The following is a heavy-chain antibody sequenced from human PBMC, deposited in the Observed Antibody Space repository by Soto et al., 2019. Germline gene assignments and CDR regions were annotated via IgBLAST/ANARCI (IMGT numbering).Heavy chain of an antibody. CDR2: IWYDGSNK. CDR1: GFTFSSYG. J-gene: IGHJ4*02. V-gene: IGHV3-33*01. CDR3: VTMVTELAFDY. D-gene: IGHD3-10*01. Sequence: QVQLVEYGGGVVQPGRYLRLSCAASGFTFSSYGMHWVRQAPGKGLEWVAVIWYDGSNKYYADSVKGRFTISRDNSNNTLYLQMNSRRAEDTAVYYCVTMVTELAFDYCGQGTLVTVSS.